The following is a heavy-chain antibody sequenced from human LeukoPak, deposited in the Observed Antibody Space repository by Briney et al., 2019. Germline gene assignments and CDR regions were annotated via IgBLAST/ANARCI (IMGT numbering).Heavy chain of an antibody. D-gene: IGHD3-16*01. V-gene: IGHV3-30*18. CDR1: GFTFSNYG. CDR3: AKVREIMFRGPQDY. J-gene: IGHJ4*02. CDR2: MSYDGNNK. Sequence: GGSLRLSCAASGFTFSNYGMHWVRQAPGKGLEWVAVMSYDGNNKYHADSVKGRFTISRDNSQDTLYLQMDSLRPDDTAVYYCAKVREIMFRGPQDYWGQGTLVTVSS.